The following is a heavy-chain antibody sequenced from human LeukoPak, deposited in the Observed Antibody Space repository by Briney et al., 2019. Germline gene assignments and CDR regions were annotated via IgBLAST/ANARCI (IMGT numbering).Heavy chain of an antibody. J-gene: IGHJ4*02. CDR1: GFTFTHYA. V-gene: IGHV3-23*01. D-gene: IGHD3/OR15-3a*01. Sequence: GGSLRLSCAASGFTFTHYAMSWVRQAPGKGLEWVSSIGSSGGSTYYADSVKGRFTISRDDSKNTLYVQMNSLRAEDTAVYYCAKVRTGHYFDYWGQGTLVTVSS. CDR3: AKVRTGHYFDY. CDR2: IGSSGGST.